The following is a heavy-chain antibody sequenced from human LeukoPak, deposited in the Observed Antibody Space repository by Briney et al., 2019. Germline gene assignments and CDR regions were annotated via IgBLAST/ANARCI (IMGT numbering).Heavy chain of an antibody. CDR3: ARAAVHYYYGMDV. D-gene: IGHD6-19*01. CDR1: GGSISSGGYY. Sequence: PSETLSLTCTVSGGSISSGGYYWSWIRERPGKVLEWIGYIYYSGSTYYNPSLKSRVTISVDTSKNQFSLKLSSVTAADTAVYYCARAAVHYYYGMDVWGQGTTVTVSS. CDR2: IYYSGST. V-gene: IGHV4-31*03. J-gene: IGHJ6*02.